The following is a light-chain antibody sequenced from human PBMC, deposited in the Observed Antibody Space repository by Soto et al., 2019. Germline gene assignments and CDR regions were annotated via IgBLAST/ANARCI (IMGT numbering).Light chain of an antibody. V-gene: IGLV2-14*01. CDR2: EVS. Sequence: QSALTQAASVSGSPGQSITISCTGTSSDVGGYNYVSWYQQHPGKAPKLMIYEVSNRPSGVSNRFSGSKSGNTASLTISGLQAEDEGDYYCSSYTSSNTPVVFGGGTKLTVL. CDR1: SSDVGGYNY. CDR3: SSYTSSNTPVV. J-gene: IGLJ2*01.